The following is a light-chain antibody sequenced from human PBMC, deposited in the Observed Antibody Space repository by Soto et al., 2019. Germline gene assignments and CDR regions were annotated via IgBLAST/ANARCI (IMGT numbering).Light chain of an antibody. V-gene: IGKV1-9*01. Sequence: DIQLTQSPSFLSASIGDRVTITCRASQGIRSFLAWYQQKPGKAPNLLISGASILRTGVPSRFSCSGSETEFTLTISSLQPDDFATYYCQHLNTYPLTFGGGTKVEI. CDR3: QHLNTYPLT. CDR2: GAS. J-gene: IGKJ4*01. CDR1: QGIRSF.